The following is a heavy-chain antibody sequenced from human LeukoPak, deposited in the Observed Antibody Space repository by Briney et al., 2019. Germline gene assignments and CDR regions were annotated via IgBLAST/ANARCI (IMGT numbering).Heavy chain of an antibody. V-gene: IGHV1-2*02. CDR3: ARGMGFSSSRPEDY. D-gene: IGHD2-2*01. J-gene: IGHJ4*02. Sequence: ASLKVSCKASGYTFTGYYMHWVRQAPGQGLDWMGWIKPDTGGTYYAQKFQGRVTMTRDTSITTAYMEQSRLISDDTAVYYCARGMGFSSSRPEDYWGQGALVIVSS. CDR1: GYTFTGYY. CDR2: IKPDTGGT.